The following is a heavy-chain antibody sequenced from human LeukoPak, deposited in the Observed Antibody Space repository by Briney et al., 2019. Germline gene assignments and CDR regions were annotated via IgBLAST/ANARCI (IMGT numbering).Heavy chain of an antibody. CDR1: GGSFSGYY. CDR3: ARSPLAFYDSSGYPRVWFDP. Sequence: SETLSLTCAVYGGSFSGYYWSWIRQPPGKGLEWIGYIYHIGYISQSGNIYQNPSLKSRVTISLDTSRNQFSLKLSSVTAADTAVYYCARSPLAFYDSSGYPRVWFDPWGQGTLVTVSS. D-gene: IGHD3-22*01. J-gene: IGHJ5*02. CDR2: IYHIGYISQSGNI. V-gene: IGHV4-34*01.